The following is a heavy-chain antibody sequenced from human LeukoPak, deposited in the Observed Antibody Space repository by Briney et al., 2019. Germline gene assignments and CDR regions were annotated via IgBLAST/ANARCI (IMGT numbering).Heavy chain of an antibody. Sequence: GGSLRLSCAASGFTFDDYGMSWVRQAPGKGLEWVSGINWNGGSTGYADSVKGRFTISRDNDKNSLYLQMNSLRAEDTALYHCAKAYYYDSSGYYYFDYWGQGTLVTVSS. CDR2: INWNGGST. J-gene: IGHJ4*02. D-gene: IGHD3-22*01. CDR1: GFTFDDYG. V-gene: IGHV3-20*01. CDR3: AKAYYYDSSGYYYFDY.